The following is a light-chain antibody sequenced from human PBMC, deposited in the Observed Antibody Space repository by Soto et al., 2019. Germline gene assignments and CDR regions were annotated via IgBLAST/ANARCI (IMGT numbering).Light chain of an antibody. CDR2: MAS. CDR1: QSITNW. V-gene: IGKV1-5*03. J-gene: IGKJ4*01. Sequence: DIQLTQSPSTLSASVGDRVTITCRASQSITNWLAWYQQKPGKAPKVLIHMASSLKSGVPSRFSGSGSETEFTLTITSLLPDDSATYYCQQYNSLSSVSFGGGTKVEI. CDR3: QQYNSLSSVS.